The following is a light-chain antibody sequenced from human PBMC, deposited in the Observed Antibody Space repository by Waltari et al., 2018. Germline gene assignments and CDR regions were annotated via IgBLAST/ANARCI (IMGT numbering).Light chain of an antibody. Sequence: QSALTQTATVSGSPGQSITISCSGTGRDIGNYILALWYQQHPGKAPTLIIYDVNKRPSGVSNRFSGSKSGNTAFLTISGLQTADEADYYCCSYAGSAISVFGGGTKVTVL. CDR2: DVN. V-gene: IGLV2-23*02. J-gene: IGLJ3*02. CDR3: CSYAGSAISV. CDR1: GRDIGNYIL.